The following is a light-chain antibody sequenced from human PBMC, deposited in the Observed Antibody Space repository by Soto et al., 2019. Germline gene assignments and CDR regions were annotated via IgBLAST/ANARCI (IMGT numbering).Light chain of an antibody. Sequence: DIQMTQSPSSLSASVGDRVTITCRTSQTIANYLNWYQQKPGKAPNLLIYAAFSLQSGVPSRFSGSGSGTEFTLTISSLQSEDFATYYCQQSYSIPQTFGQGTRLEIK. CDR2: AAF. J-gene: IGKJ5*01. CDR1: QTIANY. V-gene: IGKV1-39*01. CDR3: QQSYSIPQT.